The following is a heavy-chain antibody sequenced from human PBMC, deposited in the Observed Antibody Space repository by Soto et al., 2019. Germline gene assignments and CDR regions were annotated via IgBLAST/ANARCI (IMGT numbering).Heavy chain of an antibody. CDR3: AKGGRYSSGWSHYYYYMDV. Sequence: GGSLRLSCAASGFTFSSYAMSWVRQAPGKGLEWVSAISGSGGSTYYADSVKGRFTISRDNSKNTLYLQMNSLRAEDTAIYYCAKGGRYSSGWSHYYYYMDVWGKGTTVTVSS. CDR1: GFTFSSYA. CDR2: ISGSGGST. D-gene: IGHD6-19*01. J-gene: IGHJ6*03. V-gene: IGHV3-23*01.